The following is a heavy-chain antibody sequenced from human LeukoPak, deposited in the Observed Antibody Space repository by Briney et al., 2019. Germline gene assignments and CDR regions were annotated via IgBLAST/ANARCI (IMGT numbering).Heavy chain of an antibody. CDR1: GFTFSSYA. D-gene: IGHD3-9*01. V-gene: IGHV3-30-3*01. Sequence: GGSLRLSCAASGFTFSSYAMHWVRQAPGKGLEWVAVISYDGSNKYYADSVKGRFTISRDNSKNTLYLQMNSLRAEDTAVYYCAREGRLRYFDWLFSPLDYWGQGTLVTVSS. CDR2: ISYDGSNK. J-gene: IGHJ4*02. CDR3: AREGRLRYFDWLFSPLDY.